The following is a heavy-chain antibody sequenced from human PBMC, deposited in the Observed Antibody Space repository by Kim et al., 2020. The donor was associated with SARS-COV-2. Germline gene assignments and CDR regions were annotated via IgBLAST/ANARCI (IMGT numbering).Heavy chain of an antibody. J-gene: IGHJ4*02. D-gene: IGHD3-22*01. Sequence: GGSLRLSCAASGFTVSSNYMSWVRQAPGKGLEWVSVIYSGGSTYYADSVKGRFTISRDNSKNTRYLQMNSLRAEDTAVYYCARYYDSSGYYSGGWGQGTLVTVSS. V-gene: IGHV3-53*01. CDR3: ARYYDSSGYYSGG. CDR1: GFTVSSNY. CDR2: IYSGGST.